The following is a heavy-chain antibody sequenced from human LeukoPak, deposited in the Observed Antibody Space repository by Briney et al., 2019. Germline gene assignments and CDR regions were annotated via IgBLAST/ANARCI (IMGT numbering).Heavy chain of an antibody. Sequence: ASVKVSCKASGYTFNYYDINWVRQATGQGLEWMGWMNPYSGNTGYAQKFQGRVTMTRNISISTAYMEMSSLRSEDTAVYYCARDPGALGDYYMDVWGKGTTVTVSS. CDR3: ARDPGALGDYYMDV. CDR2: MNPYSGNT. CDR1: GYTFNYYD. V-gene: IGHV1-8*01. J-gene: IGHJ6*03. D-gene: IGHD3-16*01.